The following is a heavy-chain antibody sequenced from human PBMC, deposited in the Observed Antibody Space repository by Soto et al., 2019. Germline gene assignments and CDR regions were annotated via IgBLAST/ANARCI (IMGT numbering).Heavy chain of an antibody. CDR1: GGSISSSSYY. V-gene: IGHV4-39*01. CDR3: ARTWGRILTGYYPRRYAFDI. J-gene: IGHJ3*02. CDR2: IYYSGST. Sequence: QLQLQESGPGLVKPSETLSLTCTVSGGSISSSSYYWGWIRQPPGKGLEWIGSIYYSGSTYYNPSLKSRVTISVDTSXXQXSXXLSSVTAADPAVYYCARTWGRILTGYYPRRYAFDIWGQGTMVTVSS. D-gene: IGHD3-9*01.